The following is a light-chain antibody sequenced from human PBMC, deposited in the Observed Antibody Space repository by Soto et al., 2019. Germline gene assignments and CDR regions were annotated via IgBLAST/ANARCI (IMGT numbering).Light chain of an antibody. CDR1: QSVSNN. Sequence: EIVMTHSPATLSVSPGERATLSCRASQSVSNNLAWYQQKPGQAPRLLIYDTSTRATGVPARFSGSRSGTEFTLTINSLQSEDFAVYYCQRYNNWPLTFGGGTKVESK. V-gene: IGKV3-15*01. CDR2: DTS. CDR3: QRYNNWPLT. J-gene: IGKJ4*01.